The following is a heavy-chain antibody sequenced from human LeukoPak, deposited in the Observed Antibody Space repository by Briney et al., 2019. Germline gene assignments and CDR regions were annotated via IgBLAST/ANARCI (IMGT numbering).Heavy chain of an antibody. CDR3: ASEYNIGRFDY. Sequence: GGSLRLSCAASGFTFSSYAMSWVRQAPGKGLEWVSAITRSGGSTYYADSVKGRFTISRDNSRNTLYLQMNSLRAEDTAVYFCASEYNIGRFDYWGQGTLVTVSS. CDR2: ITRSGGST. D-gene: IGHD6-19*01. J-gene: IGHJ4*02. CDR1: GFTFSSYA. V-gene: IGHV3-23*01.